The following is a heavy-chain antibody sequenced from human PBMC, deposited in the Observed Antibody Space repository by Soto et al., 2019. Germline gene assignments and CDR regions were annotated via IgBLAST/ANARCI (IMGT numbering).Heavy chain of an antibody. CDR1: GFTFSNAW. J-gene: IGHJ5*02. CDR2: IKSKTDGGTT. CDR3: TTGRVKGGLNP. V-gene: IGHV3-15*01. D-gene: IGHD1-26*01. Sequence: EVQLVESGGGLVKPGGSLRLSCAASGFTFSNAWMSWVRQAPGKGLEWVGRIKSKTDGGTTDYAAPVKGRFTISRDDSKYTLYLQMNSLKTEDTAVYYCTTGRVKGGLNPWGQGTLVTVSS.